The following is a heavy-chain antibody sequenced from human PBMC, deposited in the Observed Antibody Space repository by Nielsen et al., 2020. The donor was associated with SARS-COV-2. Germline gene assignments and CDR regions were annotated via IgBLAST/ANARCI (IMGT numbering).Heavy chain of an antibody. Sequence: ASVKVSCKASGYTFTSYGISWVRQAPGQGLEWMGWISAYNGSTNYAQKFQGRVTMTEDTSTDTAYMELSSLRSEDTAVYYCATGTGVPAATGGVYNWFDPWGQGTLVTVSS. D-gene: IGHD2-2*01. CDR1: GYTFTSYG. J-gene: IGHJ5*02. V-gene: IGHV1-18*01. CDR2: ISAYNGST. CDR3: ATGTGVPAATGGVYNWFDP.